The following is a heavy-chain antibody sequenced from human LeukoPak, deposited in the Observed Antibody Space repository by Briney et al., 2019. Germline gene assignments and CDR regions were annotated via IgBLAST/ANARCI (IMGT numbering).Heavy chain of an antibody. CDR2: ISFDGTTK. Sequence: GGSLRLSCAASGFSFTSFSIHWVRQTPDKGLEWLAVISFDGTTKYYADSVKGRFTISRDNSKNTLYLQMNSLRAEDTAVYYCARVLSGRGSLYYYYYYMDVWGKGTTVTISS. V-gene: IGHV3-30*14. D-gene: IGHD3-10*01. J-gene: IGHJ6*03. CDR1: GFSFTSFS. CDR3: ARVLSGRGSLYYYYYYMDV.